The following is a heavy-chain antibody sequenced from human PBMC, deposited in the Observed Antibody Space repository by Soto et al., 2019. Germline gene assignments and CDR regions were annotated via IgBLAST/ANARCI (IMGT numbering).Heavy chain of an antibody. Sequence: SETLSLTCAVYGGPFSGYSCSWIRQPPGKGLEWIGEINYSGTTNYNPSFKSRVTISVDTSKNQFSLKLTSVTAADTAVYYCTRGGGPWGQGTLVTVSS. CDR3: TRGGGP. J-gene: IGHJ5*02. D-gene: IGHD3-16*01. V-gene: IGHV4-34*01. CDR2: INYSGTT. CDR1: GGPFSGYS.